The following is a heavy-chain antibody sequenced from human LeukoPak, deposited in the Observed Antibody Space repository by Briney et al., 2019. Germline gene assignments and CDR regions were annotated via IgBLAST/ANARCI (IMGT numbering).Heavy chain of an antibody. V-gene: IGHV1-2*02. J-gene: IGHJ4*02. Sequence: ASVKVSCKDSGYTFTASYIHWVRLAPGQGLEWMGWMNPNSGDIHYAQKVQGRVTMTRDTSISTAYMDLSRLGSDDTAVYYCARGGYDILTGSYRVRYYFDYWGQGTLVTVSS. CDR1: GYTFTASY. D-gene: IGHD3-9*01. CDR2: MNPNSGDI. CDR3: ARGGYDILTGSYRVRYYFDY.